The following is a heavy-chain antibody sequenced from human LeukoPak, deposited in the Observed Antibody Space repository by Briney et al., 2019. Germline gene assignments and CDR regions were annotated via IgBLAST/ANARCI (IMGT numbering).Heavy chain of an antibody. Sequence: PGGSLRLSCAASGFTFSSYSMNWVRQAPGKGLEWVSSISTTSTYIYYADSVKGRFTISRDNAKNSLYLQMNSLRAEDTAVYYCARDRSSWFDPWGQGTLVTVSS. CDR1: GFTFSSYS. D-gene: IGHD6-13*01. CDR3: ARDRSSWFDP. J-gene: IGHJ5*02. CDR2: ISTTSTYI. V-gene: IGHV3-21*04.